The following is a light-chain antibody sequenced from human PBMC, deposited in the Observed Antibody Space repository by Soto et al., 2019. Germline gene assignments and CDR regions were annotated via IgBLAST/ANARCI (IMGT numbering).Light chain of an antibody. CDR1: QSVRSN. CDR2: GAS. V-gene: IGKV3-15*01. CDR3: QQYNNWPLT. Sequence: EILMTQSPATLSVSPGERAALSCRASQSVRSNLAWYQQKPGQAPRLLISGASTRATGIPARFSGSGSGTEFILTISSLQSEDFAVYYCQQYNNWPLTFGGGTKVDIK. J-gene: IGKJ4*01.